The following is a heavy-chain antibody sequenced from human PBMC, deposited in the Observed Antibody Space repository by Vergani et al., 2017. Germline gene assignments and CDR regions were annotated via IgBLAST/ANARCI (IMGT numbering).Heavy chain of an antibody. CDR3: AKQDDILTVSSDPAFDY. V-gene: IGHV3-30*02. J-gene: IGHJ4*02. D-gene: IGHD3-9*01. CDR1: GFTFSSYA. Sequence: QVQLVESGGGVVQPGGSLRLSCAASGFTFSSYAMHWVRQAPGKGLEWVAFIRNDGSNKYYADSVKGRFTISRDNSKITLYLQMNSLRAEDTAVYYCAKQDDILTVSSDPAFDYRGQGTLVTVSS. CDR2: IRNDGSNK.